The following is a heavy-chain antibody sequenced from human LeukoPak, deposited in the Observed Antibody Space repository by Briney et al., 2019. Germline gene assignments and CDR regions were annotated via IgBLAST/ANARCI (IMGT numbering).Heavy chain of an antibody. Sequence: PGRSLRLSCTASGFTFGDYAMSWFRQAPGKGLEWVAFITSSGSTIYYADSVKGRLNISRDNAKKSQYLQMNSLRVEDTAVYYCVRAPAEVDYWGPGTLVTVSS. J-gene: IGHJ4*02. D-gene: IGHD6-13*01. CDR3: VRAPAEVDY. V-gene: IGHV3-11*01. CDR2: ITSSGSTI. CDR1: GFTFGDYA.